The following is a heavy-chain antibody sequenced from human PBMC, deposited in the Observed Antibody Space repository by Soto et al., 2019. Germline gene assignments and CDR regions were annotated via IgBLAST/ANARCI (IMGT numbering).Heavy chain of an antibody. CDR1: GFTFSSYG. CDR2: ISYDGSNK. V-gene: IGHV3-30*18. D-gene: IGHD2-2*02. J-gene: IGHJ6*03. Sequence: QVQLVESGGGVVQPGRSLRLSCAASGFTFSSYGMHWVRQAPGKGLEWVAVISYDGSNKYYADSVKGRFTISRDNSKNTLYLQMNSLRAEDTAVYYCAKEYTMDVWGKGTTFTVSS. CDR3: AKEYTMDV.